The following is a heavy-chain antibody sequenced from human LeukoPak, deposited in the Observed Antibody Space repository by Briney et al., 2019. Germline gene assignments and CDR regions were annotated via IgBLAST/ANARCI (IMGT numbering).Heavy chain of an antibody. V-gene: IGHV3-33*01. D-gene: IGHD3-9*01. CDR1: GFTFNSYG. CDR3: ARAGGVYDILTGYYYYYYGMDV. Sequence: GRSLRLSCAASGFTFNSYGMHWVPQAPGKGLVWVVVIWYDGSNKYYADSVKGRFTISRDNSKNTLYLQMNSLRAEDTVVYYCARAGGVYDILTGYYYYYYGMDVWGKGTTVTVSS. J-gene: IGHJ6*04. CDR2: IWYDGSNK.